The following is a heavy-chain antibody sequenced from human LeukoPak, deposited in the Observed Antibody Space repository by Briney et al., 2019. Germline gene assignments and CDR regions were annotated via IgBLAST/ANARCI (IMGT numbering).Heavy chain of an antibody. CDR2: IYYSGCS. CDR1: GGGISSGGYY. D-gene: IGHD1-26*01. J-gene: IGHJ5*02. CDR3: ARDRTPGSYYVNLSPRWFDP. V-gene: IGHV4-31*03. Sequence: SETLSLTCTVSGGGISSGGYYWSWTRHPPGHGLKWIGCIYYSGCSYYNPALKSRVTISVDTYTNQYPLKLSSVTAADTAVYYCARDRTPGSYYVNLSPRWFDPWGQGTLVTVSS.